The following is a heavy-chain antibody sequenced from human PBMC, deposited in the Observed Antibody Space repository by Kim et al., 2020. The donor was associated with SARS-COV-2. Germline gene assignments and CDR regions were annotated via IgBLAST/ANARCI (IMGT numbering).Heavy chain of an antibody. V-gene: IGHV1-18*01. D-gene: IGHD6-19*01. CDR1: GYTFTSYG. J-gene: IGHJ4*02. Sequence: ASVKVSCKASGYTFTSYGISWVRQAPGQGLEWMGWISAYNGNTNYAQKLQGRVTMTTDTSTSTAYMELRSLRSDDTAVYYCARVDLSTYSSGWYKGVGFDYWGQGTLVTVSS. CDR2: ISAYNGNT. CDR3: ARVDLSTYSSGWYKGVGFDY.